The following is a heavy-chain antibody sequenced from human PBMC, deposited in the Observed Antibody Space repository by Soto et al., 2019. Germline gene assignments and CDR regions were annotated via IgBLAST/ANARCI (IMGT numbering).Heavy chain of an antibody. CDR1: GYTFATYW. J-gene: IGHJ4*02. CDR3: ARQPPVVTVFDY. Sequence: GESLKISCKGSGYTFATYWIGWVRQTPGKGLEWMGIIYPGDSDTRYSPSFQGQVTISADKSISTAYLQWTSLKASDTAMYYCARQPPVVTVFDYWGQGTPVTVSS. CDR2: IYPGDSDT. V-gene: IGHV5-51*01. D-gene: IGHD2-21*02.